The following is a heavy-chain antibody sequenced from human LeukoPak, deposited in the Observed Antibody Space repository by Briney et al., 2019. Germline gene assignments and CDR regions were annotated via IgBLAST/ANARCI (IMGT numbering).Heavy chain of an antibody. D-gene: IGHD3-10*01. J-gene: IGHJ4*02. CDR3: ARHQGYYGSGSYYYFDY. Sequence: SETLSLTCTVSGGSISSGTYYWSWIRQHPGKGLEWIGYIYYSGSPYYNPSLKSRVTISVDTSKNQFSLKLSSVTAADTAVYYCARHQGYYGSGSYYYFDYWGQGTLVTVSS. CDR1: GGSISSGTYY. CDR2: IYYSGSP. V-gene: IGHV4-31*03.